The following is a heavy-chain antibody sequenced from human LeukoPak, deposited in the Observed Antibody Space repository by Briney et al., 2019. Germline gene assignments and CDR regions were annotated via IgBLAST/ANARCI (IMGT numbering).Heavy chain of an antibody. CDR2: INHSGST. CDR1: GGSFSGNY. V-gene: IGHV4-34*01. J-gene: IGHJ4*02. CDR3: ARGSTTVPHYFDY. Sequence: PSETLSLTCAVFGGSFSGNYWSYIRQPPGKGLEWIGEINHSGSTNYNPSLKSRVTISVDTSKNQFSLMLTSVTAAGTAVYYCARGSTTVPHYFDYWGQGTLVTVSS. D-gene: IGHD4-17*01.